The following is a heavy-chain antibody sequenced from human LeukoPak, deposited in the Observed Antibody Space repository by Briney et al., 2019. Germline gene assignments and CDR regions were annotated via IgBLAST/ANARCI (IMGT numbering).Heavy chain of an antibody. V-gene: IGHV4-61*02. CDR1: GGSISSGSYY. Sequence: SQTLSLTCTVPGGSISSGSYYWSWIRQPAGKGLEWIGRIYTSGSTNYNPSLKSRVTISVDTSKNQFSLKLSSVTAADTAVYYCARGPGGYDSSGYYPLWGQGTLVTVSS. J-gene: IGHJ4*02. CDR3: ARGPGGYDSSGYYPL. D-gene: IGHD3-22*01. CDR2: IYTSGST.